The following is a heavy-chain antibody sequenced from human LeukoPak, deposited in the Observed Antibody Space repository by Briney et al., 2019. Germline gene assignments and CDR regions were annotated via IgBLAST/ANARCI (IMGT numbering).Heavy chain of an antibody. Sequence: GGSLRLSCAASGFTFPTYAMSWVRQAPGKGLEWVSYISGSSTYTNYADSVKGRFTISRDNAKNSLHLQMDSLRAEDTAVYYCARDPSLFTSGWIDYWGQGTLVTVSS. CDR2: ISGSSTYT. D-gene: IGHD6-19*01. J-gene: IGHJ4*02. CDR1: GFTFPTYA. CDR3: ARDPSLFTSGWIDY. V-gene: IGHV3-11*05.